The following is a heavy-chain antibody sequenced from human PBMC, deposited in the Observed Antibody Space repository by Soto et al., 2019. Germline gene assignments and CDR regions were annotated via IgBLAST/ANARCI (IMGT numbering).Heavy chain of an antibody. Sequence: QVQLVQSGAEVKKPGASVKVSCKASGYTFAGFYIHWVRQAPGQGLEWMGWINGNSGGTHYAQNFQGWVTMTRDTSISTAYMELSRLRSNDTAVYYCARAGSGYYFYYWGQGTLVTVSS. J-gene: IGHJ4*02. CDR1: GYTFAGFY. CDR3: ARAGSGYYFYY. CDR2: INGNSGGT. D-gene: IGHD3-3*01. V-gene: IGHV1-2*04.